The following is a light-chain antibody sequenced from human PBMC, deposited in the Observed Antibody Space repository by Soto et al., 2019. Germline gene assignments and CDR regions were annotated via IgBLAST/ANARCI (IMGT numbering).Light chain of an antibody. Sequence: SVLTQPASVSGSPGQSIAISCTGTSSDVGGYHYVSRYQQYPDKAPKLIIYEVSNRPSGVSNRFSGSKSGNTASLTISGLQTEDEADYYCSSYTSGSTYVFGTGTKVTVL. CDR2: EVS. V-gene: IGLV2-14*01. CDR1: SSDVGGYHY. CDR3: SSYTSGSTYV. J-gene: IGLJ1*01.